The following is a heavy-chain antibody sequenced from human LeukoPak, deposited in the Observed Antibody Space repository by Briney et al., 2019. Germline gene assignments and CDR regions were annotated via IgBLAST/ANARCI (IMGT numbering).Heavy chain of an antibody. V-gene: IGHV4-34*01. CDR1: GGSFSGYY. Sequence: SETLSLTCAVYGGSFSGYYWSWIRQPPGEGLEWIGEINHSGSTNYNPSLKSRVTISVDTSKNQFSLKLSSVTAADTAVYYCARLKIYYYDSSGSLKPDAFDIWGQGTMVTVPS. D-gene: IGHD3-22*01. J-gene: IGHJ3*02. CDR3: ARLKIYYYDSSGSLKPDAFDI. CDR2: INHSGST.